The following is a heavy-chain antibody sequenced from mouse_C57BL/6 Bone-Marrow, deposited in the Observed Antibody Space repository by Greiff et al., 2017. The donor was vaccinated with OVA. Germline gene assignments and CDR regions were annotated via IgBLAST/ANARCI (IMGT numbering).Heavy chain of an antibody. V-gene: IGHV1-19*01. CDR2: INPYNGGT. CDR1: GYTFTDYY. D-gene: IGHD2-3*01. J-gene: IGHJ4*01. Sequence: VQLQQSGPVLVKPGASVKMSCKASGYTFTDYYMNWVKQSHGQSLEWIGVINPYNGGTSYNQKFKGKATLTVDKYSSTAYMELNSLTSEDSAVDYCSRQGVYDGYPLGAMDYWGQGTSVTVSS. CDR3: SRQGVYDGYPLGAMDY.